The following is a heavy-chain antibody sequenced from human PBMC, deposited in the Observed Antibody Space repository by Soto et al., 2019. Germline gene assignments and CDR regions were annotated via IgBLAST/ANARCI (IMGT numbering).Heavy chain of an antibody. CDR2: ISYDGSNK. Sequence: PGGSLRLSCAASGFTFSSYGMHWVRQAPGKGLEWVAVISYDGSNKYYADSVKGRFTISRDNSKNTLYLQMNSLRAEDTAVYYCAKDLGVGATSEYWGQGTLVTVSS. CDR1: GFTFSSYG. D-gene: IGHD1-26*01. V-gene: IGHV3-30*18. J-gene: IGHJ4*02. CDR3: AKDLGVGATSEY.